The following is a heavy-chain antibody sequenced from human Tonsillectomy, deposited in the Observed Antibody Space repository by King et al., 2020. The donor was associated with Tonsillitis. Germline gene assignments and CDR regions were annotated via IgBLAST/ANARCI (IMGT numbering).Heavy chain of an antibody. J-gene: IGHJ6*03. D-gene: IGHD6-19*01. CDR1: GGTFSSYA. CDR2: IIPIFGTT. Sequence: VQLVESGAEVKKPGSSVKVSCKTSGGTFSSYAISWVRQAPGQGLEWMGGIIPIFGTTNYAQKSQGRVTITADKSTSTAYMELSSLRSEDTAVYYCARAPYRSSGWYWGGGRYYYYYMDVWGKGTTVTVSS. V-gene: IGHV1-69*06. CDR3: ARAPYRSSGWYWGGGRYYYYYMDV.